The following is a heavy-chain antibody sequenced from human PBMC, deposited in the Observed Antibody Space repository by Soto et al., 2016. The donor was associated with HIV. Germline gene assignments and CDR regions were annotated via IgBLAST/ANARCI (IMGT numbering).Heavy chain of an antibody. D-gene: IGHD3-22*01. J-gene: IGHJ6*02. CDR2: INHSGST. Sequence: QVQLQQWGAGLLKPSETLSLTCAVYGGSFSDYYWSWIRQPPGKGLEWIGEINHSGSTNYNPSLKSRVTISVDTSKNQFSLKLSSVTAADTAVYYCARGVSFTTPLNGMDVWGQG. CDR1: GGSFSDYY. V-gene: IGHV4-34*01. CDR3: ARGVSFTTPLNGMDV.